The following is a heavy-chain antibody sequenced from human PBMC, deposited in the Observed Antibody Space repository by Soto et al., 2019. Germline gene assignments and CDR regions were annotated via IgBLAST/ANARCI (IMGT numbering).Heavy chain of an antibody. CDR3: AKYRRTEAEGFTLDY. CDR1: GDSINNSY. Sequence: SETLSLTCAVSGDSINNSYWSWIRQPPGKRLEWIGNIYYTGTTTYNPSLESRVTMSVDTSKNQFSLKLNSVDAADTAVSYCAKYRRTEAEGFTLDYWGRGTLGTVSS. CDR2: IYYTGTT. D-gene: IGHD6-13*01. V-gene: IGHV4-59*01. J-gene: IGHJ4*02.